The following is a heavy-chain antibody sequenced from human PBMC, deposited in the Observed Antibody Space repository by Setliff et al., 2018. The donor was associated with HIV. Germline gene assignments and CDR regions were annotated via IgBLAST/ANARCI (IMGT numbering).Heavy chain of an antibody. V-gene: IGHV1-69*13. CDR1: AGTFSSYA. D-gene: IGHD3-3*01. Sequence: GASVKVSCKPSAGTFSSYAISWVRQAPGQGLEWVGGINPLLGTTNFAKKFQGRVTMTADEFPFMVYMELNSLKTDDTAVYYCTRFSEWSEDYWGQGTLVTVSS. J-gene: IGHJ4*02. CDR3: TRFSEWSEDY. CDR2: INPLLGTT.